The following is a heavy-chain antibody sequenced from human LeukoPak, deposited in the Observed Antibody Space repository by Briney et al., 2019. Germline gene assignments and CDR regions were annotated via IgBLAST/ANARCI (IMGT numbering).Heavy chain of an antibody. V-gene: IGHV4-31*03. Sequence: KPSQTLSLTCTVSGGSISSGGYYWSWIRQHPGKGLEWIGYIYYSGSTYYNPSLKSRVTISVDTSKNQFSLMLNSVTAADTAVYYCATGSAGPRLAVWGQGTTVTVSS. CDR2: IYYSGST. CDR1: GGSISSGGYY. D-gene: IGHD3-3*01. J-gene: IGHJ6*02. CDR3: ATGSAGPRLAV.